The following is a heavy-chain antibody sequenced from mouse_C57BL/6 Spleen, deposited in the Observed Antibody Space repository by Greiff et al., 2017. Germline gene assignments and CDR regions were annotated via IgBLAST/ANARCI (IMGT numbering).Heavy chain of an antibody. CDR3: ARGYYYGSTWYFDV. J-gene: IGHJ1*03. V-gene: IGHV5-17*01. D-gene: IGHD1-1*01. CDR1: GFTFSDYG. Sequence: EVKVVESGGGLVKPGGSLKLSCAASGFTFSDYGMHWVRQAPEKGLEWVAYISSGSSTIYYADTVKGRFTISRDNAKNTLFLQMTSLRSEDTAMYYCARGYYYGSTWYFDVWGTGTTVTVAS. CDR2: ISSGSSTI.